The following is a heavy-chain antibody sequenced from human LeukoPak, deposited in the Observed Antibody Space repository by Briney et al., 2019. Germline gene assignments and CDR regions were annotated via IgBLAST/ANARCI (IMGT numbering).Heavy chain of an antibody. CDR2: IKSKADGETI. CDR3: STLTSRGLSDS. J-gene: IGHJ4*02. CDR1: GFTFSKAW. V-gene: IGHV3-15*01. D-gene: IGHD1-20*01. Sequence: GGSLRLSCAVSGFTFSKAWMSWVRQTPGKGLEWVGRIKSKADGETIDYAAPVKGRFTFSRDDSKNMLYLQMNSLKSEDTAVYYCSTLTSRGLSDSWGQGTLVTVSS.